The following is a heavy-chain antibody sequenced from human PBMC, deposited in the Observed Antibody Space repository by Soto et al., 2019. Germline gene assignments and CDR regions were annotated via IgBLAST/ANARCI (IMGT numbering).Heavy chain of an antibody. CDR3: ARRYCSSTSCQYYYYCMDV. D-gene: IGHD2-2*01. Sequence: QVQLVQSGAEVKKPGASVKVSCKASGYTFTSYAMHWVRQAPGQRLEWMGWINAGNGNTKYSQKFQGRVTITRDTSAITAYMELSSLRSEDTAVYYCARRYCSSTSCQYYYYCMDVWGQGTTVTVSS. J-gene: IGHJ6*02. V-gene: IGHV1-3*01. CDR2: INAGNGNT. CDR1: GYTFTSYA.